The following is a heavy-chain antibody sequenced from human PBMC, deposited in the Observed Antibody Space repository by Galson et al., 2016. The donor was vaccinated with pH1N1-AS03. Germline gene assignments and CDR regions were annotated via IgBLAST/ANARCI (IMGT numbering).Heavy chain of an antibody. V-gene: IGHV3-30*02. J-gene: IGHJ6*02. CDR1: GFSFSSYG. Sequence: SLRLSCAASGFSFSSYGMHWARQAPGKGLEWVAFIPYDGNNKYYSDSVKGRFTISRDNSKNTVYMQMNSLRAEDTAVYYCAKDHINFYGMDVWGQGTTVTVS. CDR3: AKDHINFYGMDV. CDR2: IPYDGNNK. D-gene: IGHD2-8*01.